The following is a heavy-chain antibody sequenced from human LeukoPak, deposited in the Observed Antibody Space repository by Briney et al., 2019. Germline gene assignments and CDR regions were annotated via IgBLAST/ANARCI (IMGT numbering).Heavy chain of an antibody. CDR2: IIPIFGTA. Sequence: ASVKVSCKASGGTFGSYAISWVRQAPGQGLEWMGGIIPIFGTANYAQKFQGRVTITADKSTSTAYMELSSLRSEDTAVYYCARDSLRRGRRLGGYHYGMDVWGKGTTVTVSS. J-gene: IGHJ6*04. V-gene: IGHV1-69*06. CDR3: ARDSLRRGRRLGGYHYGMDV. CDR1: GGTFGSYA. D-gene: IGHD2-15*01.